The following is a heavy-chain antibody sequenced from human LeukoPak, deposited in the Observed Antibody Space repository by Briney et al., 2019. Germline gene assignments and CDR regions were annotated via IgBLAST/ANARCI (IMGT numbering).Heavy chain of an antibody. D-gene: IGHD5-12*01. J-gene: IGHJ6*03. Sequence: GGSLRLSCGASGFSFSSYEMNWVRQAPGKGLEWVSYIGSTTNSIYYADSVKGRFTISRDNAKKSPHLQMNSLRAEDTAVYYCARDEYSGLYYYMDVWGKGTTVTVSS. CDR3: ARDEYSGLYYYMDV. CDR2: IGSTTNSI. CDR1: GFSFSSYE. V-gene: IGHV3-48*03.